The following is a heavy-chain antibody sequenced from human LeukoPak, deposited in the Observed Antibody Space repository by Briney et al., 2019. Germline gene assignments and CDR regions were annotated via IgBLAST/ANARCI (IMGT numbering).Heavy chain of an antibody. D-gene: IGHD5-24*01. CDR2: IRSSESTI. J-gene: IGHJ4*02. V-gene: IGHV3-11*04. Sequence: GGPLRLFCAPSGFPFSDYHMRWIRQAPGKGLEWVSYIRSSESTIHYADPEKGRHTISRDNDKNSLYPQMNSLSAEDTAVYYSERETPRQEETRVGYLWGRGTRDSV. CDR1: GFPFSDYH. CDR3: ERETPRQEETRVGYL.